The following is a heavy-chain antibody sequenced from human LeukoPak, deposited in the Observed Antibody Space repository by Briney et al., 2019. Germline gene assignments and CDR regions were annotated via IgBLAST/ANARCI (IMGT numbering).Heavy chain of an antibody. CDR1: GFTFSSHA. D-gene: IGHD2-8*01. CDR2: ISSGGDIT. Sequence: GRSLRLSCAASGFTFSSHAMSWVRQAPGKGLEWVSTISSGGDITYYPDSGKGRFTISRDNSKNTLYLQMDSLRAEDTAVYYCAKTPLGYCSNGICYTGLLGWFDPWGQGTLVTVSS. V-gene: IGHV3-23*01. CDR3: AKTPLGYCSNGICYTGLLGWFDP. J-gene: IGHJ5*02.